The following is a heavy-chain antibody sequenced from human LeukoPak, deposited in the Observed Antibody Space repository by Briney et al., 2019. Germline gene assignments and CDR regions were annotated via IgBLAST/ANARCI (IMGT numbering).Heavy chain of an antibody. J-gene: IGHJ4*02. CDR2: INPNSGGT. D-gene: IGHD3-10*01. V-gene: IGHV1-2*02. CDR3: AAYYYGSGSYYNPSIYFAY. Sequence: GASVKVSCKASGYTFTGYYMHWVRQAPGQGLEWMGWINPNSGGTNYAQKFQGRVTMTRDTSISTAYMELSRLRSDDTAVYYCAAYYYGSGSYYNPSIYFAYWGQGTLVTASS. CDR1: GYTFTGYY.